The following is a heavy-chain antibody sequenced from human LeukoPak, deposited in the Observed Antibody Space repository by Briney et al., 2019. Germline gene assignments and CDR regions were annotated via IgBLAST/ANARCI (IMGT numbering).Heavy chain of an antibody. Sequence: SETLSLTCTVSGGSISSYYWSWIRQPPGKGLEWIGYIYYSGSTNYNPSLKSRVTISLDTAKNQFSLRLSSVTAADTAVYYCGREGGYGVDIWGQGTMVTVSS. CDR2: IYYSGST. CDR1: GGSISSYY. CDR3: GREGGYGVDI. D-gene: IGHD5-12*01. V-gene: IGHV4-59*12. J-gene: IGHJ3*02.